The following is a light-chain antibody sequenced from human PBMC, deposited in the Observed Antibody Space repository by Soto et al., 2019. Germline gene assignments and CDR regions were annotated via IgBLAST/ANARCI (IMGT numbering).Light chain of an antibody. V-gene: IGKV3-11*01. CDR3: QQRSNWPPIT. J-gene: IGKJ5*01. CDR1: QSVSSY. CDR2: DAS. Sequence: EIVLTQSPGTLSLSPGERSTLSCSSSQSVSSYLAWYQQKPGQAPRLLIYDASSRAIGIPARFSGSGSGTDFTLTISSLEPEDSAVYYCQQRSNWPPITFGQGTRLEIK.